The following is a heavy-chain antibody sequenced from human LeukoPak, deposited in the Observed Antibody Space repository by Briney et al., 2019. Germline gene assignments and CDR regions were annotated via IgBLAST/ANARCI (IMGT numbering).Heavy chain of an antibody. J-gene: IGHJ6*02. CDR1: GFSVSTFD. CDR2: VGTNHDT. CDR3: TREWRGIASHYSGMDV. Sequence: AGGSLRLSCVACGFSVSTFDMYWVRQAAGGGLEWVAAVGTNHDTLYLGSVKGRFTISRENAKNSLSLEMSYLTVEDTAVYYCTREWRGIASHYSGMDVWGQGTAVIVSS. D-gene: IGHD3-16*02. V-gene: IGHV3-13*01.